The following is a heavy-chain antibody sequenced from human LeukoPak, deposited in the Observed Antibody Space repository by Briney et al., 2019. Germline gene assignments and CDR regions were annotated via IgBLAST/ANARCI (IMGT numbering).Heavy chain of an antibody. CDR2: IWYDGSNK. Sequence: GGSLRLSCAASGFTFSSYGMHWVRQAPGKGLERVAVIWYDGSNKYYADSVKGRFTISRDNSKNTLYLQMNSLRAEDTAVYYCARSGGGNAFDIWGQGTMVTVSS. V-gene: IGHV3-33*01. J-gene: IGHJ3*02. D-gene: IGHD2-8*02. CDR3: ARSGGGNAFDI. CDR1: GFTFSSYG.